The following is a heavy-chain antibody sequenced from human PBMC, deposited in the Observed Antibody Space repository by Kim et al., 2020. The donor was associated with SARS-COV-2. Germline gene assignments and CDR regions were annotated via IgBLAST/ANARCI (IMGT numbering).Heavy chain of an antibody. J-gene: IGHJ6*02. D-gene: IGHD6-13*01. Sequence: KGRFTISRDNSKNTLYLQMNRLRAEDTAVYYCAKDPGAAAGTYYYYGMDVWGQGTTVTVSS. V-gene: IGHV3-33*06. CDR3: AKDPGAAAGTYYYYGMDV.